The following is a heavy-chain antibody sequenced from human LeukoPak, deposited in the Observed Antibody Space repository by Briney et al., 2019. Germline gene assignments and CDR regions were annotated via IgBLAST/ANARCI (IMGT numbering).Heavy chain of an antibody. Sequence: SETLSLTCTVSGGSISSSSYFWGWIRQPPGKGLEYIGSIYYSGLTYYNPSLKSRVTISVDTSKNHFSLKLSSVTAADTAVYYCAAKLVPSAFDSWGQGTMVTVSS. CDR1: GGSISSSSYF. J-gene: IGHJ3*02. CDR3: AAKLVPSAFDS. D-gene: IGHD6-13*01. CDR2: IYYSGLT. V-gene: IGHV4-39*02.